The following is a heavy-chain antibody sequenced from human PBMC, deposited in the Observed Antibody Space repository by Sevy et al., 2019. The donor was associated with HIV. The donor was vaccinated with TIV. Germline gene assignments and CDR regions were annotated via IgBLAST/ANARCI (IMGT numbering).Heavy chain of an antibody. V-gene: IGHV3-15*07. Sequence: GGSLRLSCAASGFTFSNAWMNWVRQAPGKGLEWVGRITSKTDGGTTDYAAPVKGRFTISREHSKNTLYLQMNSLKTEDTAVDYCTTRRGNYDSRGYYWYFDYWGQGTLVTVSS. D-gene: IGHD3-22*01. CDR2: ITSKTDGGTT. CDR3: TTRRGNYDSRGYYWYFDY. J-gene: IGHJ4*02. CDR1: GFTFSNAW.